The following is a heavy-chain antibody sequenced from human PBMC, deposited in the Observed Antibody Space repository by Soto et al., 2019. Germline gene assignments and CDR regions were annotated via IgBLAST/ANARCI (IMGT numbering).Heavy chain of an antibody. CDR1: GFTFSSYG. CDR3: AKDKGVYYYDSSGYYPLDY. V-gene: IGHV3-30*18. J-gene: IGHJ4*02. D-gene: IGHD3-22*01. CDR2: ISYDGSNK. Sequence: HPGGSLRLSCAASGFTFSSYGMHWVRQAPGKGLEWVAVISYDGSNKYYADSVKGRFTISRDNSKNTLYLQMNSLRAEDTAVYYCAKDKGVYYYDSSGYYPLDYWGQGTLVTVSS.